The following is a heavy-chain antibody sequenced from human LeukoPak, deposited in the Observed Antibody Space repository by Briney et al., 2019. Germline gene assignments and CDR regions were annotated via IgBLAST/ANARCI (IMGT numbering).Heavy chain of an antibody. CDR3: ARDGDSVMVEFDY. CDR2: IYPNNGGT. Sequence: ASVKVSCKASVYTFTDYHLYWVRQAPGQGLEWMGWIYPNNGGTNYAQKFQGRVTMTRDTSISTAYIELSRLRSDDTAVYYCARDGDSVMVEFDYWGQGTLVTVSS. J-gene: IGHJ4*02. D-gene: IGHD5-18*01. CDR1: VYTFTDYH. V-gene: IGHV1-2*02.